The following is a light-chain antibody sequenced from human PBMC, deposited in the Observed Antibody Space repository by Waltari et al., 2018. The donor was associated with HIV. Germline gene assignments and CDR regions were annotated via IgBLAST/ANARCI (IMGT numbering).Light chain of an antibody. J-gene: IGKJ4*02. CDR1: RTVWHSSNNHTD. CDR3: QQYLSLPDT. CDR2: WAS. V-gene: IGKV4-1*01. Sequence: IVMTQSPDSPPVSLGERATITCRALRTVWHSSNNHTDLAWYQLKPGHPPKVVLHWASTRAFGVPGRFSGSGSGTNVSLTISTLQADHVAMYVCQQYLSLPDTFGGGTKLEIK.